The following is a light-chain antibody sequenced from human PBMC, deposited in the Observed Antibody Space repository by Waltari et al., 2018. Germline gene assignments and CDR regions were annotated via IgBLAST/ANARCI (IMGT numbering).Light chain of an antibody. V-gene: IGKV1-39*01. Sequence: DIQMTQSPSSLSASVGDRVTITCRASQSISRDLNWYQQKPGKAPKVLIYGASTLQSGVPSRFSGSGSGTDFTFTISSLQLEDFAADYCQQSYNSPWGFGQGTKVEIK. J-gene: IGKJ1*01. CDR2: GAS. CDR1: QSISRD. CDR3: QQSYNSPWG.